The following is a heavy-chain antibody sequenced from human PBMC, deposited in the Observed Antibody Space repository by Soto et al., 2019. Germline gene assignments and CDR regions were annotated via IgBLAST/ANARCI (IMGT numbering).Heavy chain of an antibody. D-gene: IGHD6-6*01. CDR2: IKSKTDGGTT. CDR3: TTISSLSFYYYYGKDL. J-gene: IGHJ6*02. Sequence: EVQLVESGGGLVKPGGSLRLSCAASGFTFSNAWMNWVRQAPGKGLEWVGRIKSKTDGGTTDYAAPVKGRFTISRDDSKNKLYLQMNSLKTQDTALYYCTTISSLSFYYYYGKDLWGQGTTVTVSS. V-gene: IGHV3-15*07. CDR1: GFTFSNAW.